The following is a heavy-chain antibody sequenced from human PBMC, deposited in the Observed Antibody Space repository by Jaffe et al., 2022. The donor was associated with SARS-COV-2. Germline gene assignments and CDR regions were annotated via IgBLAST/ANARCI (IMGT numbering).Heavy chain of an antibody. J-gene: IGHJ4*02. CDR2: IYPGDSDT. CDR1: GYSFTTYW. Sequence: EVQLVQSGAEVRKPGESLKISCKGSGYSFTTYWIGWVRQMPGKGLEWMGVIYPGDSDTRYSPSFQGQVTISADKSLSTAFLQWSGLKASDTAMYYCARQVGVASGPFDYWGQGTLVTVSS. D-gene: IGHD2-15*01. CDR3: ARQVGVASGPFDY. V-gene: IGHV5-51*01.